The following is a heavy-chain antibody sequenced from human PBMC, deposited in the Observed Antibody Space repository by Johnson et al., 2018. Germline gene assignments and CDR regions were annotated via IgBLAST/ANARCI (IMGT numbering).Heavy chain of an antibody. V-gene: IGHV3-7*01. D-gene: IGHD5-12*01. Sequence: VQLQESGGGVVQPGGSLRLSCAASGFTFSRYWMSWVRQAPGTGLEWVANIKPDGSEKYYVDTVKGRFTISRDNAKNSLYMQMNSRRDEDTAVYYCGRVRPPTRDFQHWGQGTLVTVSS. CDR3: GRVRPPTRDFQH. CDR2: IKPDGSEK. J-gene: IGHJ1*01. CDR1: GFTFSRYW.